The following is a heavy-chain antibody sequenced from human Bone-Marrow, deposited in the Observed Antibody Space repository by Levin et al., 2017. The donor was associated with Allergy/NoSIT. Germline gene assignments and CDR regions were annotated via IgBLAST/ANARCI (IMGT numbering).Heavy chain of an antibody. V-gene: IGHV3-66*01. CDR2: IHSGGRK. D-gene: IGHD5-12*01. Sequence: GESLKISCAASGFTISTNYMSWVRQVPGKGLEWVSIIHSGGRKNYADSVQGRFTISRDNYNNTLYLQMNSLRGEDTAIYYCARDDVVATNHWGQGTLVIVSS. CDR3: ARDDVVATNH. J-gene: IGHJ4*02. CDR1: GFTISTNY.